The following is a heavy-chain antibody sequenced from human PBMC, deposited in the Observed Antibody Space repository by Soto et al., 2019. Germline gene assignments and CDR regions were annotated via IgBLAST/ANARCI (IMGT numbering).Heavy chain of an antibody. CDR2: ISGNGVYT. V-gene: IGHV3-11*03. CDR1: GFRFSVSY. J-gene: IGHJ6*02. Sequence: GGSLRLSCTASGFRFSVSYMTWVRQSPGAGLEWLSYISGNGVYTKYAASVEGRFTISRDKAKKSLYLEMNSLRGEDTATYFCARFVVVPDALPNGFDVWGQGNKVTVSS. CDR3: ARFVVVPDALPNGFDV. D-gene: IGHD2-2*01.